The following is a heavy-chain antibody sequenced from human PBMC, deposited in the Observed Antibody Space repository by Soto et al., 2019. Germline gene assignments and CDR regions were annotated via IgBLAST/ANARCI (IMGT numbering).Heavy chain of an antibody. D-gene: IGHD2-21*01. CDR2: IYDSGTT. V-gene: IGHV4-59*01. CDR1: GGSMSGYY. Sequence: QVQLQESGPGLEKASETLSLTCTVSGGSMSGYYWSWIRQPPGKGLEWIGFIYDSGTTNYNPSLKSRGTISIDMSKTQFSLKLTSVTAADTAVYYCARVSQMVVVLAVRGAFDIWGQGTMITVPS. J-gene: IGHJ3*02. CDR3: ARVSQMVVVLAVRGAFDI.